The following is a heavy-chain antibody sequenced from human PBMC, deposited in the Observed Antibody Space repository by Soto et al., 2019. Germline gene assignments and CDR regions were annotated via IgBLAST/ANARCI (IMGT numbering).Heavy chain of an antibody. CDR3: VRGVWGGSVH. D-gene: IGHD3-16*01. J-gene: IGHJ4*02. CDR1: GYTFTGYY. V-gene: IGHV1-2*02. Sequence: QVHLVQSGAEVKRPGASVKVSCKTSGYTFTGYYLHWVRQAPGQAPEWMGWMNPSNGGTKYGQKFQGRVTMTRDTSVSTAFLDLTRLTSDDTAVYYCVRGVWGGSVHWGQGSRVTVSS. CDR2: MNPSNGGT.